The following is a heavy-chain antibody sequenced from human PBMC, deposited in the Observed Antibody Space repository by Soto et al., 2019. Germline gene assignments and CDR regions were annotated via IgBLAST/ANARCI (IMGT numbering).Heavy chain of an antibody. CDR1: GFTFSSCW. Sequence: GGSLRLSCAASGFTFSSCWMHWVRQAPGKGLVWVSRINSDGSSTSYADSVKGRFTISRDNAKNTLYLQMNSLRAEDTAVYYCARGNGDYYYGTDVWGQGTTVTVSS. J-gene: IGHJ6*02. CDR3: ARGNGDYYYGTDV. D-gene: IGHD3-10*01. V-gene: IGHV3-74*01. CDR2: INSDGSST.